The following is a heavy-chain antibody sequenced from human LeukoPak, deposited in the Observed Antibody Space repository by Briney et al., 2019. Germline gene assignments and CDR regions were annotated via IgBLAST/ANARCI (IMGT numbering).Heavy chain of an antibody. V-gene: IGHV3-21*01. Sequence: GSLRLSCAASGFIFTNSSMNWVRQAPGKGLEWVASISGSSTYIYYADSMKGRFTISRDNAKKSLFLQMNSLSAEDTAVYYCARDSGYRAFDIWGQGTMVTVSS. CDR2: ISGSSTYI. CDR3: ARDSGYRAFDI. CDR1: GFIFTNSS. D-gene: IGHD6-25*01. J-gene: IGHJ3*02.